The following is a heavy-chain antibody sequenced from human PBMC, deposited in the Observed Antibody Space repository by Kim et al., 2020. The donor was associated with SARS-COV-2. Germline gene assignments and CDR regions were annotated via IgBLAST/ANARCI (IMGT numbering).Heavy chain of an antibody. CDR2: INHSGST. V-gene: IGHV4-34*01. J-gene: IGHJ5*02. CDR1: GGSFSGYY. D-gene: IGHD1-7*01. Sequence: SETLSLTCAVYGGSFSGYYWSRIRQPPGKGLEWIGEINHSGSTNYNPSLKSRVTISVDTSKNQFSLKLSSVTAADTAVYYCARPSITGTTRLWFDPWGQGTLVTVSS. CDR3: ARPSITGTTRLWFDP.